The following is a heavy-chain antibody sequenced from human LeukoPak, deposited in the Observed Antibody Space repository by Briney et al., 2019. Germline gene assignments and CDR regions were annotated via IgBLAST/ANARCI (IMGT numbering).Heavy chain of an antibody. CDR3: ARGRGGTTYLDY. J-gene: IGHJ4*02. V-gene: IGHV4-59*01. Sequence: SEILSLTCTVSGGSISSYYWSWIRQPPGKGLEWIGYIYYSGSTNYNPSLKSRVTISVDTSKNQFSLKLSSVTAADTAVYYCARGRGGTTYLDYWGQGTLVTVSS. D-gene: IGHD1-14*01. CDR1: GGSISSYY. CDR2: IYYSGST.